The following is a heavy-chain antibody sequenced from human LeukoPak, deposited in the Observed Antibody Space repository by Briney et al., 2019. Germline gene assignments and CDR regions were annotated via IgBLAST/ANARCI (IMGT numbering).Heavy chain of an antibody. D-gene: IGHD1-26*01. J-gene: IGHJ4*02. CDR1: GFTFSSYS. V-gene: IGHV3-48*01. Sequence: GGSLRLSCAASGFTFSSYSMNWVRQAPGKGLEWVSYISSSSSTINYADSVKGRFTISRDNAKNSLYLQMNSLRAEDTAVYYCAREGSYNGGDFDYWGQGTLVTVSS. CDR2: ISSSSSTI. CDR3: AREGSYNGGDFDY.